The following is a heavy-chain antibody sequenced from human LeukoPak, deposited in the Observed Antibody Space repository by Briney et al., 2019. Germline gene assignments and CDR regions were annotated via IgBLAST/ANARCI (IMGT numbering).Heavy chain of an antibody. CDR2: IYHSGST. D-gene: IGHD3-22*01. V-gene: IGHV4-38-2*01. Sequence: SETLSLTCAVSGYSISSGYYWGWIRQPPGKGLEWIGSIYHSGSTYYNPSLKSRVTISVDTSENQFSLKLSSVTAADTAVYYCATLSSGYYCFDYWGQGTLVTVSS. J-gene: IGHJ4*02. CDR3: ATLSSGYYCFDY. CDR1: GYSISSGYY.